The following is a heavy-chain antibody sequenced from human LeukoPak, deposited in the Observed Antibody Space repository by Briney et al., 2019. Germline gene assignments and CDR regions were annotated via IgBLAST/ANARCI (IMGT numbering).Heavy chain of an antibody. CDR1: GFTSEFTFRDFE. D-gene: IGHD6-13*01. CDR3: ARAPSSSWYNWFDP. V-gene: IGHV3-48*03. Sequence: GGSLRLSCVVSGFTSEFTFRDFEMYWVRQAPGKGLEWVSYISSSGGTKYYADSVKGRFTISRDNARKSLFLQMNSLSAEDTAVYYCARAPSSSWYNWFDPWGQGTLVTVSS. J-gene: IGHJ5*02. CDR2: ISSSGGTK.